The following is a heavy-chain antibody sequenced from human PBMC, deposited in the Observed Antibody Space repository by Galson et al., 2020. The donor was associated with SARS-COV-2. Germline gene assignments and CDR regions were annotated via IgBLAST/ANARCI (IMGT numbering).Heavy chain of an antibody. CDR1: GYSLTDYF. CDR2: LNPKYGGT. D-gene: IGHD2-2*01. Sequence: ASVKVSCKASGYSLTDYFLHWVRRAPGQGLAWVGRLNPKYGGTNYAQTFQGRVTMTRDTSINTAYMELTGLRSDDTAVYYCARDSSTSCSFDYWGQGTLVTVSS. CDR3: ARDSSTSCSFDY. V-gene: IGHV1-2*06. J-gene: IGHJ4*02.